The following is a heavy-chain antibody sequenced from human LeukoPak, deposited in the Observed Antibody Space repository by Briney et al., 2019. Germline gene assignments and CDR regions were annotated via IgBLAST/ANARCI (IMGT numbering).Heavy chain of an antibody. J-gene: IGHJ4*02. D-gene: IGHD3-22*01. V-gene: IGHV4-59*13. Sequence: SETLSLTCTVSGGSISSYYWSWIRQPPGKGLEWIGYIYYSGSTNYNPSLKSRVTISVDTSKNQFSLKLSSVTAADTAVYYCARGRYYYDSSGYYYFDYWGQGTLVTVSS. CDR1: GGSISSYY. CDR2: IYYSGST. CDR3: ARGRYYYDSSGYYYFDY.